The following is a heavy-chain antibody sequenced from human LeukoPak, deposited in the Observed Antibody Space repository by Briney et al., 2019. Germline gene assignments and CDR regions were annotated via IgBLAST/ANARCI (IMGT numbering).Heavy chain of an antibody. CDR1: GGSISSSSYY. D-gene: IGHD6-13*01. V-gene: IGHV4-39*07. Sequence: NLSETLSLTCTVSGGSISSSSYYWGWIRQPPGKGLEWIGSIYYSGSTYYNPSLKSRVTISVDTSKNQFSLKLSSVTAADTAVYYCARVYSSSWTGFDPWGQGTLVTVSS. CDR3: ARVYSSSWTGFDP. CDR2: IYYSGST. J-gene: IGHJ5*02.